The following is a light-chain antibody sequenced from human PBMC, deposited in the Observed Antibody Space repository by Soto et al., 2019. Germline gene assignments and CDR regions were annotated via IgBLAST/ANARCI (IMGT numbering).Light chain of an antibody. CDR3: QQYGSSPKT. Sequence: EIVLTQSPGTLSLSPGERATLSCRASQRVASNYLAWYQQKPGQTPRLLIYGASSRATGIPDRFSGSGSGTDFTLTISRLDPEDFAVYYCQQYGSSPKTFGQGTKLEIE. CDR2: GAS. CDR1: QRVASNY. J-gene: IGKJ2*01. V-gene: IGKV3-20*01.